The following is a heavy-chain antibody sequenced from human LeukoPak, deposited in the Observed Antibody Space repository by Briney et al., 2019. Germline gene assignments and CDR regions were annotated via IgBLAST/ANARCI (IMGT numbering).Heavy chain of an antibody. V-gene: IGHV1-18*01. CDR1: GYTFTSYG. CDR2: ISAYNGNT. J-gene: IGHJ5*02. D-gene: IGHD2-2*01. Sequence: ASVKVSCKASGYTFTSYGISWVRQAPGQGLEWMGWISAYNGNTNYAQKLQGRVTMTTHTSTSTAYMELRSLRSDDTAVYYCARALGYCSSTSCYLNWFDPWGQGTLVTVSS. CDR3: ARALGYCSSTSCYLNWFDP.